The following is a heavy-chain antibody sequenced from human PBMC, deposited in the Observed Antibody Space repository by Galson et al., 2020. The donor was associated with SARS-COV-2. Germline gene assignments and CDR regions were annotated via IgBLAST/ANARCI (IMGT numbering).Heavy chain of an antibody. Sequence: ASETLSLTCTVSGGSISSGGYYWSWLRQLPGAGLEWIGYIYHTGRTDYSPSLMSRVTISLDTSKKQFSLRLSSVTAADTAVYYCARDQSDYQHDAFDICGQGTMVTVSA. CDR3: ARDQSDYQHDAFDI. CDR1: GGSISSGGYY. J-gene: IGHJ3*02. CDR2: IYHTGRT. V-gene: IGHV4-31*03. D-gene: IGHD2-2*01.